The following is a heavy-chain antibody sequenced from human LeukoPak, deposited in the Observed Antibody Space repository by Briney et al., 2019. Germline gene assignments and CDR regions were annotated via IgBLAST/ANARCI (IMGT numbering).Heavy chain of an antibody. CDR3: ARGHCSSTSCFDY. CDR1: GGSISSYY. J-gene: IGHJ4*02. Sequence: SETLSLTCTVSGGSISSYYWSWIRQPPGKGLEWIGYIYYSGSTNYNPSLKSRVTISVDTSKNQFSLKLSSVTAADTAVYYCARGHCSSTSCFDYWSQGTLVTVSS. CDR2: IYYSGST. D-gene: IGHD2-2*01. V-gene: IGHV4-59*01.